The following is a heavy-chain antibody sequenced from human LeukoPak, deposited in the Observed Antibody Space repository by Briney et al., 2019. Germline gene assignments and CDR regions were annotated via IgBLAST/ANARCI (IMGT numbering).Heavy chain of an antibody. D-gene: IGHD2-15*01. CDR1: GFTFSDYY. Sequence: GGSLRLSCAASGFTFSDYYISWIRQAPGKGLEWVSYISSSGSTIYYADSVKGRFTISRDNAKNSLYLQMNSLRAEDTAVYYCARYRLSTPDYYFDYWGQGTLVTVSS. V-gene: IGHV3-11*01. CDR3: ARYRLSTPDYYFDY. CDR2: ISSSGSTI. J-gene: IGHJ4*02.